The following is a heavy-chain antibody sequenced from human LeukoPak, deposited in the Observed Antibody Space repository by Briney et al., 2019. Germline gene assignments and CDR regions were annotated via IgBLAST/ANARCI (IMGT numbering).Heavy chain of an antibody. CDR1: GFTFSTYA. CDR2: ISSSSSYI. V-gene: IGHV3-21*01. CDR3: ARGRKRGFDY. D-gene: IGHD3-10*01. J-gene: IGHJ4*02. Sequence: GGSLRLSCAASGFTFSTYAIHWVRQAPGKGLEWVSSISSSSSYIYYADSVKGRFTISRDNAKNSLYLQMNSLRAEDTAVYYCARGRKRGFDYWGQGTLVTVSS.